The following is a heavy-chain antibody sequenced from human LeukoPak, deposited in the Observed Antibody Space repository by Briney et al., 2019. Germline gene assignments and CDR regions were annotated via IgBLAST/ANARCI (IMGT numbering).Heavy chain of an antibody. Sequence: PGGSLRLSCAASGFTFSSYGMHWVRQAPGKGLEWVAVISYDGSNKYYADSVKGRFTISRDNSKNTLYLQMNSLRAEDTAVYYCAKAETYYYDSSGYYPFDYWGQGTLVTVSS. J-gene: IGHJ4*02. CDR1: GFTFSSYG. CDR3: AKAETYYYDSSGYYPFDY. V-gene: IGHV3-30*18. CDR2: ISYDGSNK. D-gene: IGHD3-22*01.